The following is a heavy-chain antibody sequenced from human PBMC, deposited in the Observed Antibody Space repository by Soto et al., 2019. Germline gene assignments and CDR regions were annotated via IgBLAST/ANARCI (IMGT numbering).Heavy chain of an antibody. D-gene: IGHD1-7*01. Sequence: ASVKVSCKASGYTFTDYYMHCVRQAPGQGLEWMRWINPNSGGTNYAQKFQGRVTMTRDTSISTAYMELSRLRSDDTAVYYCARKLELRGSYYYYYDMDVWGQGTTVTVSS. CDR2: INPNSGGT. J-gene: IGHJ6*02. CDR1: GYTFTDYY. CDR3: ARKLELRGSYYYYYDMDV. V-gene: IGHV1-2*02.